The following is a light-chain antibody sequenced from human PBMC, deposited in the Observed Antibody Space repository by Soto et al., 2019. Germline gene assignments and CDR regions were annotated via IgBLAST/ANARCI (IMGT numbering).Light chain of an antibody. CDR2: DAS. Sequence: DIQLTQSPSFLSASVGDRVTIICRASQGISSYLAWYQQKPGKAPKLLIYDASSLESGVPSRFSGSGSGTEFTLTISSLQPDDFATYYCQQYNSYSFGQGTKV. J-gene: IGKJ1*01. V-gene: IGKV1-9*01. CDR3: QQYNSYS. CDR1: QGISSY.